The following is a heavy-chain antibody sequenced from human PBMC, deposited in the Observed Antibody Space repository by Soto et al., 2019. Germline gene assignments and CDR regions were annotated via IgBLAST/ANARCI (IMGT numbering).Heavy chain of an antibody. V-gene: IGHV1-69*13. CDR3: ARASTLEYSSSRYYYGMDV. CDR2: IIPIFGTA. CDR1: GGTFSSYA. J-gene: IGHJ6*02. D-gene: IGHD6-6*01. Sequence: EASVKVSCKASGGTFSSYAISWVRQAPGQGLEWMGGIIPIFGTANYAQKFQGRVTITADESTSTAYMELSSLRSEDTAVYYCARASTLEYSSSRYYYGMDVWGRGTTVTSP.